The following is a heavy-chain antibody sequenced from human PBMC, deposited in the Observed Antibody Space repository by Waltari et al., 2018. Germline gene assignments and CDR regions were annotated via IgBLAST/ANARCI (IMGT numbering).Heavy chain of an antibody. Sequence: QLQLQEPGPGLVEPSETLSLTCTVTGGSLSTSRYYWGWHRQPPGKGLEWIGSIYYSGGTYYNPSLKSRVTISVDTSKNQFSLKLSSVTAADTAVYYCARHGRRYGSGSPNQSFDYWGQGTLVTVSS. J-gene: IGHJ4*02. CDR2: IYYSGGT. D-gene: IGHD3-10*01. CDR1: GGSLSTSRYY. CDR3: ARHGRRYGSGSPNQSFDY. V-gene: IGHV4-39*01.